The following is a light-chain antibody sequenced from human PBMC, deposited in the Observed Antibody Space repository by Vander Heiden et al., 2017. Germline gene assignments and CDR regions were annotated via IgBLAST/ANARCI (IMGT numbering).Light chain of an antibody. CDR1: QSVSSN. V-gene: IGKV3-15*01. J-gene: IGKJ4*01. Sequence: EIVMTQSPATLSVSPGERATLSCRASQSVSSNLAWYQQKPGQAPRLLIYGASTRATGIPARFSRSGYGTEFTLTISSLQSEDFAVYYCQQYNKWPPLTFGGGTKVEIK. CDR3: QQYNKWPPLT. CDR2: GAS.